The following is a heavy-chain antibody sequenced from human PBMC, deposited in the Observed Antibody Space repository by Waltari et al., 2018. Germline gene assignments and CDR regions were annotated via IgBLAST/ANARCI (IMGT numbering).Heavy chain of an antibody. D-gene: IGHD1-7*01. Sequence: QVQLVQSGAEVKKPGSSVKVSCKASGGTFSSYAISWVRQAPGQGLEVMGGIIPIFGTATYAQKFHGIVTMTTYESTSTAYMELSSLRSEYTAVYYFARAGITGTTFHYWGQGTLVTVSS. CDR1: GGTFSSYA. V-gene: IGHV1-69*05. CDR3: ARAGITGTTFHY. J-gene: IGHJ4*02. CDR2: IIPIFGTA.